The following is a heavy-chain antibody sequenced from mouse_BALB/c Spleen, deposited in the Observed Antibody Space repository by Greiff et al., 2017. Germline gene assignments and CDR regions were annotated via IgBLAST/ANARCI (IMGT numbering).Heavy chain of an antibody. Sequence: EVQLQESGPGLVKPSQSLSLTCSVTGYSITSGYYWNWIRQFPGNKLEWMGYISYDGSNNYNPSLKNRISITRDTSKNQFFLKLNSVTTEDTATYYCAKRFYDGYLYWGQGTTLTVSS. V-gene: IGHV3-6*02. CDR3: AKRFYDGYLY. CDR1: GYSITSGYY. D-gene: IGHD2-3*01. CDR2: ISYDGSN. J-gene: IGHJ2*01.